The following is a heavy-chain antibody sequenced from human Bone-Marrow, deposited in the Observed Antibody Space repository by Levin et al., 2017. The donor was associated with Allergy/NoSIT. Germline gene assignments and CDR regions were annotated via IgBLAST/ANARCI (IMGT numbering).Heavy chain of an antibody. V-gene: IGHV4-30-4*01. CDR2: IYYSGST. Sequence: SETLSLTCTVSGGSISSGDYYWSWIRQPPGKGLEWIGYIYYSGSTYYNPSLKSRVTISVDTSKNQFSLKLSSVTAADTAVYYCARINSYYYDSSGYYYVGGTIDYWGQGTLVTVSS. CDR1: GGSISSGDYY. J-gene: IGHJ4*02. CDR3: ARINSYYYDSSGYYYVGGTIDY. D-gene: IGHD3-22*01.